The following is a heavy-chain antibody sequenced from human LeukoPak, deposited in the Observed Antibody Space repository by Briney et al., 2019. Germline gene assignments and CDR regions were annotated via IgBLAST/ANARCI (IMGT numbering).Heavy chain of an antibody. J-gene: IGHJ4*02. CDR3: ARSVATMSFDY. V-gene: IGHV3-30*03. D-gene: IGHD5-12*01. CDR1: GFTFSTYG. CDR2: TSYDGSDK. Sequence: GGSLRLSCAASGFTFSTYGMHWVRQAPGKGLEWVAVTSYDGSDKYYADSVKGRFTISRDYSKNTLYLQMNSLRAEDTAVYYCARSVATMSFDYWGQGTLVTVSS.